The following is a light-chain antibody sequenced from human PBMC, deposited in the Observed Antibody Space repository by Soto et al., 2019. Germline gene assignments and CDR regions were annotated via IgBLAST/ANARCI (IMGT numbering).Light chain of an antibody. CDR1: QSVSSN. Sequence: EIVMTQSPATLSVSPGERATLSCRASQSVSSNLAWYQQKPGQAPRLLIYDASTRATGIPARFSGSGSGTEYTLTISSLQSEDSAVYYCQQCSWHPFTATFGGGTKVEIK. CDR3: QQCSWHPFTAT. J-gene: IGKJ4*01. V-gene: IGKV3-15*01. CDR2: DAS.